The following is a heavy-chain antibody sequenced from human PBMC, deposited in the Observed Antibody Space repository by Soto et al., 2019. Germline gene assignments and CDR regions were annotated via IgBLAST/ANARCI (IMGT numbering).Heavy chain of an antibody. CDR3: AKDTASAGRYYYYGMDV. V-gene: IGHV3-30*18. J-gene: IGHJ6*02. Sequence: QVQLVESGGGVVQPGRSLRLSCAASGFTFSSYGMHWVRQAPGKGLEWVAVISYDGSNKYYADSVKGRFTISRDNSKNTQYLQMNSLRAEDTAVYYCAKDTASAGRYYYYGMDVWGQGTTVTVSS. D-gene: IGHD6-13*01. CDR1: GFTFSSYG. CDR2: ISYDGSNK.